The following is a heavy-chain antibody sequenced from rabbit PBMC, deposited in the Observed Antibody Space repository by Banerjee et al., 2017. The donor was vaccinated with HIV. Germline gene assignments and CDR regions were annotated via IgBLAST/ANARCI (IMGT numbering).Heavy chain of an antibody. Sequence: QSLGESGGDLVKPGASLTLTCTASGFSFSSTYWICWVRQAPGKGLEWIACIDVGSSGSTWYASWAKGRFTISKASSTTVTLQMTSLTAADTATYFCARTYGGSVGYGWGYFNLWGPGTLVTVS. D-gene: IGHD4-2*01. V-gene: IGHV1S40*01. CDR2: IDVGSSGST. J-gene: IGHJ4*01. CDR3: ARTYGGSVGYGWGYFNL. CDR1: GFSFSSTYW.